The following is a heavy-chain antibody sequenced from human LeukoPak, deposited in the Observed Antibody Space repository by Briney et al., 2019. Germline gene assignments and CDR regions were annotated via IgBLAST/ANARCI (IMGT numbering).Heavy chain of an antibody. CDR3: AREPSYYYYYGMDV. J-gene: IGHJ6*02. Sequence: KPSETLSLTCAVYGGSFSGYYWSWIRQPPGKGLEWIGEINHSGSTNYNPSLKSRVTISVDTSKNQFSLKLSSVTAADTAVYYCAREPSYYYYYGMDVWGQGTTVTVSS. V-gene: IGHV4-34*01. CDR1: GGSFSGYY. CDR2: INHSGST.